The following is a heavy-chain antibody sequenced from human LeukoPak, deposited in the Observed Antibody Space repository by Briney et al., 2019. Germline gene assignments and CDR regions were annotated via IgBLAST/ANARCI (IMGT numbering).Heavy chain of an antibody. CDR3: ASYGSGSYNYYFYY. D-gene: IGHD3-10*01. CDR1: GGSFSGYY. V-gene: IGHV4-34*01. Sequence: SETLSLTCAVYGGSFSGYYWSWIRQPPGKGLEWIGEINHSGSTNYNPSLKSRVTISVDRSKNQFSLKLSSVTAADTAVYYCASYGSGSYNYYFYYWGEGTPVTVSS. J-gene: IGHJ4*02. CDR2: INHSGST.